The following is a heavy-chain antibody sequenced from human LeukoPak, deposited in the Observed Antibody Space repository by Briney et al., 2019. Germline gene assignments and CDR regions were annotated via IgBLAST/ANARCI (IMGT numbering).Heavy chain of an antibody. J-gene: IGHJ5*02. CDR3: ARAGRITMIVVVDPLEWFDP. CDR1: GGSFSGYY. V-gene: IGHV4-34*01. Sequence: PSETLSLTCAVYGGSFSGYYWSWIRQPPGKGLEWIGEINHSGSTNYNPSLKSRVTISVDTSKNQFSLKLSSVTAADTAVYYCARAGRITMIVVVDPLEWFDPWGQGTLVTVSS. CDR2: INHSGST. D-gene: IGHD3-22*01.